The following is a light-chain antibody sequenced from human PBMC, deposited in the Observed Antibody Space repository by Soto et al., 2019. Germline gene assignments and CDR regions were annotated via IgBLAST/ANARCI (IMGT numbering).Light chain of an antibody. J-gene: IGKJ2*01. CDR1: QGISSA. CDR2: DAS. CDR3: QQFRT. V-gene: IGKV1-13*02. Sequence: AIQLTLSPSSLSASVGDRVTITCRASQGISSALAWYQQKPGKAPKLLIYDASSLESGVPSRFSGSGSGTDFTLTISSLQPEDFATYYCQQFRTFGQGTKLEIK.